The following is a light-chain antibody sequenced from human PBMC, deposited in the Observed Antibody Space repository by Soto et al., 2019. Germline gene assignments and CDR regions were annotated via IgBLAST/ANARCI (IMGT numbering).Light chain of an antibody. CDR1: SSDVGGYNY. CDR3: SSYEGSNNVV. V-gene: IGLV2-8*01. CDR2: EVS. Sequence: QSALTQPPSASGSPGQSVTISCTGNSSDVGGYNYVSWYQQHPGKAPTLMIYEVSKRPSGVPDRFSGSKSGNTASLTVSGRQAEDEADYYCSSYEGSNNVVFGGGTKLTVL. J-gene: IGLJ2*01.